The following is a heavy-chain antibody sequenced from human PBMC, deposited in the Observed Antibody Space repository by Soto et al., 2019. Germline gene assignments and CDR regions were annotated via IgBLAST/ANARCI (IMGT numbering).Heavy chain of an antibody. V-gene: IGHV4-39*01. CDR3: ARGLRWTRTFDF. Sequence: QRQLRESGPGLVKPSETLSLTCSVSGGYITGSSSSWGWLRQSPGTGLQWIGSLSYSGSTYYNPSLKGRVAISAATSKNAFSLELKLMSAADTATYFCARGLRWTRTFDFWGRGTLVTVSS. CDR1: GGYITGSSSS. J-gene: IGHJ4*02. CDR2: LSYSGST. D-gene: IGHD3-16*01.